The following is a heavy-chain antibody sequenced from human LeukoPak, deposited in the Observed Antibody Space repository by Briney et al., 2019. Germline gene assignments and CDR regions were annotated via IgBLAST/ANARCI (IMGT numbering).Heavy chain of an antibody. CDR3: ARAAAGTKGYFDY. D-gene: IGHD6-13*01. CDR2: IKNDGSIT. Sequence: PGGSLRLSCAPSGFIFSGYWMHWVRQAPGKGLVWLSRIKNDGSITSYADSVKGRFTISRDNAKNTLYLQMSSLRAEDTAVYYCARAAAGTKGYFDYWGQGTLVTVSS. J-gene: IGHJ4*02. CDR1: GFIFSGYW. V-gene: IGHV3-74*01.